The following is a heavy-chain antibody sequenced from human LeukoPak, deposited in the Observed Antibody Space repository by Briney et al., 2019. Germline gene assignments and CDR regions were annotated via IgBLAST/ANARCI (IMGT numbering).Heavy chain of an antibody. CDR2: IKQDGSEK. D-gene: IGHD2-2*01. CDR1: GFTFSTYW. J-gene: IGHJ6*03. V-gene: IGHV3-7*01. CDR3: ARVALADCSSTSCYVYYYYYYMDV. Sequence: PGGSLRLSCAASGFTFSTYWMSWVRQAPGKGLEWVANIKQDGSEKYYVDSVKGRFTISRDNAKNSLYLQMNSLRAEDTAVYYCARVALADCSSTSCYVYYYYYYMDVWGKGTTVTVSS.